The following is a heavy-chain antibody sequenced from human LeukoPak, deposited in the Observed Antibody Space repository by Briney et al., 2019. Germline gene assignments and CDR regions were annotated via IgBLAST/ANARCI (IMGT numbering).Heavy chain of an antibody. CDR2: IYYSGST. J-gene: IGHJ5*02. Sequence: PSETLSLTCTVSGGSISISSYYWGWIRQPPGKGLEWIGSIYYSGSTYYNPSLKSRVTISVDTSKNQFSLKLSSVTAADTAVYYCARHRPTPDIVVVVAATNWFDPWGQGTLVTVYS. CDR1: GGSISISSYY. D-gene: IGHD2-15*01. V-gene: IGHV4-39*01. CDR3: ARHRPTPDIVVVVAATNWFDP.